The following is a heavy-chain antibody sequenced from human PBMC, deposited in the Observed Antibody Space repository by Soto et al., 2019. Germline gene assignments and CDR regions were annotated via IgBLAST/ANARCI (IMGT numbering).Heavy chain of an antibody. D-gene: IGHD5-12*01. CDR2: ISYDGSNK. J-gene: IGHJ6*02. Sequence: QVQLVESGGGVVRPGGSLRLSCAASGFTFSSYGLHWVRQAPGKGLEWVSIISYDGSNKYYADSVKGRFTISRDNSKNTLYLQMNRLRAEDTAVYYCAKIQVASVLLYGMYVWGQGTTVTVS. CDR1: GFTFSSYG. V-gene: IGHV3-30*18. CDR3: AKIQVASVLLYGMYV.